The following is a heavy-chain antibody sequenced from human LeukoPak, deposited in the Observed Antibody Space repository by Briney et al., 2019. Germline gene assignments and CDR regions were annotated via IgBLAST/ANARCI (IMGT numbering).Heavy chain of an antibody. J-gene: IGHJ4*02. D-gene: IGHD6-19*01. CDR3: AKDRGVDSSGWTYFDY. V-gene: IGHV3-30*04. Sequence: GGSLRLSRAASGFTFSNYAMHWVRQAPGKGLEWMSVISYDGRNKYFADSVKGRFTISRDNSKNTLYLQMNSLRAEDTAVYYCAKDRGVDSSGWTYFDYWGQGTLVTVSS. CDR1: GFTFSNYA. CDR2: ISYDGRNK.